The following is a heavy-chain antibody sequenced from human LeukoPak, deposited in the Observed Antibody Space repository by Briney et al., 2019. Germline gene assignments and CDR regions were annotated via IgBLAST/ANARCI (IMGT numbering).Heavy chain of an antibody. D-gene: IGHD6-13*01. CDR1: GFTFSSYG. V-gene: IGHV3-30*18. Sequence: GGSLRLSCAASGFTFSSYGMHWVRQAPGKGLEWVAVILYDGSNKYYADSVKGRFTISRDNSKNTLYLQMNSLRAEDTAVYYCAKDGGAAAAIDYWGQGTLVTVSS. J-gene: IGHJ4*02. CDR2: ILYDGSNK. CDR3: AKDGGAAAAIDY.